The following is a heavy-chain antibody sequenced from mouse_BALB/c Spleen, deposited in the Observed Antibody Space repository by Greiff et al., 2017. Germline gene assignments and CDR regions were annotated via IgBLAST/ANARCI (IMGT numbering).Heavy chain of an antibody. CDR3: ARDGSEGVAY. V-gene: IGHV3-2*02. Sequence: VQLKESGPGLVKPSQSLSLTCTVTGYSITSDYAWNWIRQFPGNKLEWMGYISYSGSTSYNPSLKSRISITRDTSKNQFFLQLNSVTTEDTATYYCARDGSEGVAYWGQGTLVTVSA. CDR1: GYSITSDYA. J-gene: IGHJ3*01. CDR2: ISYSGST.